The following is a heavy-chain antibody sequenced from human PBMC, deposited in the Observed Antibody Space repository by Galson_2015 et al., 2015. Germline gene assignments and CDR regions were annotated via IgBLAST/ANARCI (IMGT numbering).Heavy chain of an antibody. J-gene: IGHJ4*02. Sequence: ATLSLTCTVSGGSISSSSYYWGWIRQPPGKGLEWIGSIYYSGSTYYNPSLKSRVTISVDTSKNQFSLKLSSVTAADTAVYYCAAHERDILTVIFDYWGQGTLVTVSS. D-gene: IGHD3-9*01. CDR2: IYYSGST. V-gene: IGHV4-39*01. CDR1: GGSISSSSYY. CDR3: AAHERDILTVIFDY.